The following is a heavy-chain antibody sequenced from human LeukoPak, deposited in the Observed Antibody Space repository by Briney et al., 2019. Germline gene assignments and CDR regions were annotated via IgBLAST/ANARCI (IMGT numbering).Heavy chain of an antibody. V-gene: IGHV4-34*01. Sequence: SETLSLTCGVSGGSFSGYLWNWVRQSPGKGLEWVGEINHSGTTNYNPSLKSRVTISLDRSRNQFPLNLTSVTAADTAVFYCARGVKQLARFYFYIDVWGKGTTVTVSS. CDR1: GGSFSGYL. J-gene: IGHJ6*03. CDR2: INHSGTT. CDR3: ARGVKQLARFYFYIDV. D-gene: IGHD3-22*01.